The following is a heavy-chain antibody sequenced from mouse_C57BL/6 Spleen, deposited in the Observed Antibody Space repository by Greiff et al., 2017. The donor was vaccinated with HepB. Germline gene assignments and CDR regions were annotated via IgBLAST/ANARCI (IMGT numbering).Heavy chain of an antibody. CDR1: GFTFTDYY. J-gene: IGHJ1*03. D-gene: IGHD2-14*01. CDR3: ARDIAEEYEDWYFDV. Sequence: EVKLVESGGGLVQPGGSLSLSCAASGFTFTDYYMSWVRQPPGKALEWLGFIRNKANGYTTEYSSSVKGRFTISRDNFQSILYLQMNALRAEDRATYYGARDIAEEYEDWYFDVWGTGTTVTVSS. CDR2: IRNKANGYTT. V-gene: IGHV7-3*01.